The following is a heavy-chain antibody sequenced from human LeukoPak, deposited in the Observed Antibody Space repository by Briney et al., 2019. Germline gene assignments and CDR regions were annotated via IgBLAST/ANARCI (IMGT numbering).Heavy chain of an antibody. V-gene: IGHV3-48*03. Sequence: GGSLRLSCAASGFTFSSYEITWVRQAPGKGLEWVSYISGSGSTIYYADSVKGRFTISRDNAKKSLYLQMNSLRAEDTAVYYCAREENGAKSALDYWGQGTLVTVSS. J-gene: IGHJ4*02. CDR2: ISGSGSTI. CDR3: AREENGAKSALDY. CDR1: GFTFSSYE. D-gene: IGHD4/OR15-4a*01.